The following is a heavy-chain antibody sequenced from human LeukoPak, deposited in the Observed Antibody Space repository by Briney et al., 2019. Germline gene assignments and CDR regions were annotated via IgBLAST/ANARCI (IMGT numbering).Heavy chain of an antibody. CDR2: IKQDGSER. Sequence: GGSLRLSCATSGFIFSNYWMSWGRQAAGKGLQWVANIKQDGSERYYVDSVKGRFTISRDNAKNSLYLQMNSLRAEDTALYYCAKSGIIQGYYFYYMDVWGKGTTVTISS. V-gene: IGHV3-7*03. CDR3: AKSGIIQGYYFYYMDV. J-gene: IGHJ6*03. CDR1: GFIFSNYW. D-gene: IGHD5-18*01.